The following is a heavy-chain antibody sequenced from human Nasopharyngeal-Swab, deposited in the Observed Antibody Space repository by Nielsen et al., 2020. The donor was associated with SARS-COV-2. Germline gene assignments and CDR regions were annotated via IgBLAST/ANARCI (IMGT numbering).Heavy chain of an antibody. D-gene: IGHD3-3*01. CDR3: ARDAGWGGFWSVYLGAYMDV. CDR2: IWYDGSEK. Sequence: RQAPGKGLEWVALIWYDGSEKNYADSVKDRFTISRDNSKNTLYLQMNSLRAEDTAVYYCARDAGWGGFWSVYLGAYMDVWGKGTTVTVSS. V-gene: IGHV3-33*01. J-gene: IGHJ6*03.